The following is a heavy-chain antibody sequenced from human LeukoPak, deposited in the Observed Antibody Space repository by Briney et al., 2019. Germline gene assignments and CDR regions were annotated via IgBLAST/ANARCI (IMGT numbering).Heavy chain of an antibody. V-gene: IGHV4-59*01. D-gene: IGHD5-24*01. J-gene: IGHJ4*02. Sequence: PSETLSLTCIVSGGSMSSYYWSWIRQPPGKGVEWIGPIYYSGSTNYNPSLKSRVTISVDTSKNQFSLKLTSVTAADTAVYYRARDRWRLQPDYWGQGILVTVSS. CDR2: IYYSGST. CDR3: ARDRWRLQPDY. CDR1: GGSMSSYY.